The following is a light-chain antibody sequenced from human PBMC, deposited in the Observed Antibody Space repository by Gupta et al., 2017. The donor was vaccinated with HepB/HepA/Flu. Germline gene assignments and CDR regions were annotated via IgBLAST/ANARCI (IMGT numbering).Light chain of an antibody. CDR3: SSGTSGSTLLV. CDR2: EVS. V-gene: IGLV2-18*02. CDR1: SSDVGSFNR. Sequence: QSALTQPPSVSGSPGQSVTISCTGTSSDVGSFNRVSWYQQPQGTAPKLMIYEVSNRPSGVPDRFSGSKSGNTASLTISGLQAEDEADYYCSSGTSGSTLLVFGGGTKLTVL. J-gene: IGLJ2*01.